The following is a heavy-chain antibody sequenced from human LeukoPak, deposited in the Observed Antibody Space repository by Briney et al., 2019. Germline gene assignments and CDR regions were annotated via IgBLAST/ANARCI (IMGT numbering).Heavy chain of an antibody. V-gene: IGHV1-8*01. Sequence: ASVKVSCKASGYTFTSYDINWVRQDTGQGLEWMGWMNPNSGNTGYAQKFQGRVTMTRNTSISTAYMELSSLRSEDTAVYYCARGMVAATYWFDPWGQGTLVTVST. CDR1: GYTFTSYD. CDR2: MNPNSGNT. CDR3: ARGMVAATYWFDP. J-gene: IGHJ5*02. D-gene: IGHD2-15*01.